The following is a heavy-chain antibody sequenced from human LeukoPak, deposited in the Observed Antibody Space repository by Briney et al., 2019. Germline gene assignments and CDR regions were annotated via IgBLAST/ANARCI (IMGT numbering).Heavy chain of an antibody. CDR2: ISYDGTNK. J-gene: IGHJ4*02. Sequence: GGSLRLSCAASGFTFRSYGMHWVRQAPGRGLEWVTVISYDGTNKYYADSVKGRFTISRDNSKNTLFLQMNGLRAEDTAVYYCAKSRSEDNSGYFDYWGQGILVTVSS. D-gene: IGHD3-22*01. CDR1: GFTFRSYG. V-gene: IGHV3-30*18. CDR3: AKSRSEDNSGYFDY.